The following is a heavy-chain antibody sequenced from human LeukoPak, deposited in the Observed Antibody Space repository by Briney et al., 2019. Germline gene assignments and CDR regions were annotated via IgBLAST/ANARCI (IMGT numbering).Heavy chain of an antibody. J-gene: IGHJ3*02. Sequence: PGGSLRLSCAASGFTFSRNSMNWVRQAPGKGLEWVSSIGSSSSSYIYYGDSVKGRFTISRDNAKNSLYLQINSLRAEDTAVYYCARGLYGEDAFDIWGQGTMVTVSS. CDR2: IGSSSSSYI. V-gene: IGHV3-21*01. D-gene: IGHD3-10*01. CDR1: GFTFSRNS. CDR3: ARGLYGEDAFDI.